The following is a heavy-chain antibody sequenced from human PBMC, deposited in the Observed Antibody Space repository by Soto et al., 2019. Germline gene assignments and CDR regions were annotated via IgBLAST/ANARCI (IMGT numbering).Heavy chain of an antibody. V-gene: IGHV5-51*01. J-gene: IGHJ6*02. CDR3: ARRSPCSLGGMDV. D-gene: IGHD2-15*01. CDR2: VYLGDSDT. Sequence: GESLKISCKASGYTFTNYWIVWVRQMPGKGLEWMGMVYLGDSDTVYSPSLQGQVTISADESITTAYLQLSSLRASDTAKYYCARRSPCSLGGMDVWGQGTTVTV. CDR1: GYTFTNYW.